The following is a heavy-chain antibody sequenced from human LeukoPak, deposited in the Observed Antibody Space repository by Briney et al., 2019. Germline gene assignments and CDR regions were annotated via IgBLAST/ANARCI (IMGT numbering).Heavy chain of an antibody. CDR3: TRVGYIDEGIDY. J-gene: IGHJ4*02. CDR2: IKQDGSKK. D-gene: IGHD5-24*01. CDR1: GFPFCSYW. V-gene: IGHV3-7*04. Sequence: GGSLRLSCVASGFPFCSYWMTWVRQAPGKGLEWVANIKQDGSKKSYVDSVKGRFTISRDNAKNSLYLQMNSLRAEDTAIYYCTRVGYIDEGIDYWGQGTLVTVSS.